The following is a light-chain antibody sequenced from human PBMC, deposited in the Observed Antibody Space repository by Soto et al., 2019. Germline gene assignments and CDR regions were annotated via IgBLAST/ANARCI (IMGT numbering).Light chain of an antibody. CDR2: QAS. V-gene: IGKV3-11*01. CDR3: HHPQSWPRT. CDR1: QYFNTW. J-gene: IGKJ1*01. Sequence: ATVSSIKSDRDTLSCVSFQYFNTWLAWYQHIPGQAPILLIYQASTLAAGIPSRFSASGSGTDFTLTISVLQPEDFALYYCHHPQSWPRTSGQGT.